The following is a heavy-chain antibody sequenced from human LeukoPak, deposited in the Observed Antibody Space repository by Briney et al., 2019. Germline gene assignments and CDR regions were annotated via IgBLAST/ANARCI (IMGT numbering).Heavy chain of an antibody. V-gene: IGHV3-33*03. Sequence: PGGSLRLSCAASGFGFSNYGMHWVCQAPGKGLEWVAVIWYDGSNKYYTDSVKGRFTISRDNSKNTLYLQMNSLRAEDTAVYYCATDGGGGTYSGFHHWGQGTLVTVSS. CDR3: ATDGGGGTYSGFHH. D-gene: IGHD2-15*01. J-gene: IGHJ1*01. CDR1: GFGFSNYG. CDR2: IWYDGSNK.